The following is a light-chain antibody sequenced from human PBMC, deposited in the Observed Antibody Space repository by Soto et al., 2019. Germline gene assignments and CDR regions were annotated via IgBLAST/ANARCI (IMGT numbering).Light chain of an antibody. Sequence: DIQMTQSPSSLSASVGASVTITCRASQSISSYLNWYQQKPGKATKLLIYAASSLQSGVPSRFSGSGSGTDVTLTISSLQPEDFATYYCQQSYSTPWTFGQGTKVDIK. CDR2: AAS. CDR1: QSISSY. CDR3: QQSYSTPWT. J-gene: IGKJ1*01. V-gene: IGKV1-39*01.